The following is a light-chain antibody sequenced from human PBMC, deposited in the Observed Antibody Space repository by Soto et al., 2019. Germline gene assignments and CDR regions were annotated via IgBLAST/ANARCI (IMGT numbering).Light chain of an antibody. Sequence: QSVLTQPPSVSAAPGQKVTISCSGSSSDVGNYNYVSWYQQHPGKAPKLIIYDVSNRPSGVSNRFSGSKSGNTASLTISGLQAEDEADYYCSSYTSSTTLYVFGTGTKVTVL. J-gene: IGLJ1*01. CDR1: SSDVGNYNY. CDR2: DVS. CDR3: SSYTSSTTLYV. V-gene: IGLV2-14*03.